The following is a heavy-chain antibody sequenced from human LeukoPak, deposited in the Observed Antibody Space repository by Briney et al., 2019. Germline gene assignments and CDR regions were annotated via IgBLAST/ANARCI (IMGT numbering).Heavy chain of an antibody. D-gene: IGHD2-15*01. Sequence: PSETLSLTCAVYGGSFSGYYWSWIRQPPGKGLEWIGEINHSGSTNYNPSLTSRVTISVDTPKNQFSLKLSSVTAADTAVYYCAREGGYLERYCSGGSCYPNWFDPWGQGTLVTVSS. CDR3: AREGGYLERYCSGGSCYPNWFDP. V-gene: IGHV4-34*01. CDR2: INHSGST. J-gene: IGHJ5*02. CDR1: GGSFSGYY.